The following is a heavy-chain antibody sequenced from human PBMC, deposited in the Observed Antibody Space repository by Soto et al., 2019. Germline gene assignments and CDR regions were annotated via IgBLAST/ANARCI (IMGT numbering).Heavy chain of an antibody. Sequence: SETLSLTCAVYGGSFSGYYWSWIRQPPGKGLEWIGEINHSGSTNYNPSLKSRVTISVDTSKNQFSLRLSSVTAVDTAVYYCARGRGYDFWSGYPRANWFDPWGQGTLVTVSS. CDR3: ARGRGYDFWSGYPRANWFDP. D-gene: IGHD3-3*01. CDR1: GGSFSGYY. V-gene: IGHV4-34*01. J-gene: IGHJ5*02. CDR2: INHSGST.